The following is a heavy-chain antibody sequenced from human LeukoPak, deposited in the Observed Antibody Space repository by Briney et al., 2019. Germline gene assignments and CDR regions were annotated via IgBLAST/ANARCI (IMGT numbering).Heavy chain of an antibody. V-gene: IGHV4-59*01. CDR1: GGSISSYY. J-gene: IGHJ6*02. CDR3: ARALRSSSWYDRPYYYYGMDV. Sequence: RSSETLSLTCTVSGGSISSYYWSWIRQPPGKGLEWIGYIYYSGSTNYNPSLKSRVTISVDTSKNQFSLKLSSVTAADTAVYCCARALRSSSWYDRPYYYYGMDVWGQGTTVTVSS. CDR2: IYYSGST. D-gene: IGHD6-13*01.